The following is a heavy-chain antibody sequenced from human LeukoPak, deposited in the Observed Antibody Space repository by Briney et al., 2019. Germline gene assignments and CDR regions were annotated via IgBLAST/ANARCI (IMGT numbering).Heavy chain of an antibody. J-gene: IGHJ3*01. Sequence: DSVKVSCKASGYTFSTYGISWVRQAPGQGLEWMGWISAYKGNTYYAQKLQGRVTMTTDTSTSTAYMELRSLRSDDTAIYYCARDLYYYGSGSYYDVFDVWGQGTMVTVSS. CDR1: GYTFSTYG. CDR3: ARDLYYYGSGSYYDVFDV. CDR2: ISAYKGNT. V-gene: IGHV1-18*01. D-gene: IGHD3-10*01.